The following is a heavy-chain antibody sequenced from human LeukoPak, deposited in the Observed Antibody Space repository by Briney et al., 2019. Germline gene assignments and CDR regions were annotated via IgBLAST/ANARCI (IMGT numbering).Heavy chain of an antibody. CDR3: AKDLTGYCSGGSCYTNWFDP. CDR2: ISGSGGST. D-gene: IGHD2-15*01. J-gene: IGHJ5*02. V-gene: IGHV3-23*01. Sequence: GGSLRLSCAASGFTFSSYAMSWVRQAPGKGLEWVSAISGSGGSTYYADSVKGRFTISRDNSKNTLYLQMNSLRAEDTAVYYCAKDLTGYCSGGSCYTNWFDPWGQGTPVTVSS. CDR1: GFTFSSYA.